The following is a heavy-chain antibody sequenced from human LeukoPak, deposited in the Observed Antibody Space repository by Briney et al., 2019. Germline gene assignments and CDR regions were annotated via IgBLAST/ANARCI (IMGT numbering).Heavy chain of an antibody. D-gene: IGHD5-18*01. CDR1: GFTFSSYA. V-gene: IGHV3-23*01. Sequence: GGSLRLSCAASGFTFSSYATSWVRQAPGKGLEWVSAISGSGGSTYYADSVKGRFTISRDNSKNSLYLQMNSLRAEDTAVYYCASGYSYGYYFDYWGQGTLVTVSS. CDR2: ISGSGGST. CDR3: ASGYSYGYYFDY. J-gene: IGHJ4*02.